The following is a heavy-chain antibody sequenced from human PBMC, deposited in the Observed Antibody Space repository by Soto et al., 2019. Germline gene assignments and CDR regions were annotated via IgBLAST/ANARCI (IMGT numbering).Heavy chain of an antibody. D-gene: IGHD3-10*01. CDR3: TRDRPYYGSGSYFDY. V-gene: IGHV3-49*03. CDR1: GFTFGDYA. J-gene: IGHJ4*02. CDR2: IRSKAYGGTT. Sequence: GGSLRLSCTASGFTFGDYAMSWFRQAPGKGLEWVGFIRSKAYGGTTEYAASVKGRFTISRDDSKSIAHLQMNSLKTEDTAMYYCTRDRPYYGSGSYFDYWGQGTLVTVSS.